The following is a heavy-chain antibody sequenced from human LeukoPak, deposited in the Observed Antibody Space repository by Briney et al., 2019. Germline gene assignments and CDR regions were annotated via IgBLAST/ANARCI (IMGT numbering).Heavy chain of an antibody. J-gene: IGHJ4*02. V-gene: IGHV5-51*01. CDR1: GYFFTTYW. CDR3: ARLDTKSYYY. CDR2: IYPPDSET. Sequence: DSLKISCKASGYFFTTYWIAWVRQMPGKGLEWMGMIYPPDSETRYSPAFQGQVTMSADKTMSTASLEWSSLRASDTAMYYCARLDTKSYYYWGQGTLVTVSS. D-gene: IGHD1-26*01.